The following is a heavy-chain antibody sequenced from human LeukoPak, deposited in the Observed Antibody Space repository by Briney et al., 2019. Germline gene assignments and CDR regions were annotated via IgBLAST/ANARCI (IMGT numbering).Heavy chain of an antibody. V-gene: IGHV3-23*01. CDR2: IGSSGGGT. CDR1: GLTFNNYA. Sequence: GGSLRLSCEASGLTFNNYAMHWVRQSSGKGLEWVSGIGSSGGGTYYADSVKGRFTISRDTSKDTVYLQMDSLRAEDTAVYYCAKDLPVWFGSGGWFDPWGQGTLVTVSS. D-gene: IGHD3-10*01. J-gene: IGHJ5*02. CDR3: AKDLPVWFGSGGWFDP.